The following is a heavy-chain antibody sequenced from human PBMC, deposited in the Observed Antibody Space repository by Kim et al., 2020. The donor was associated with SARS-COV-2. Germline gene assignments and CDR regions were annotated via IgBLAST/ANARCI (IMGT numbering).Heavy chain of an antibody. D-gene: IGHD4-17*01. J-gene: IGHJ4*02. CDR1: GFTFSSYG. Sequence: GGSLRLSCAASGFTFSSYGMHWVRQAPGKGMEWVAVISYDGSNKYYADSVKGRFTISRDNSKNTLYLQMNSLRAEDTAVYYCATSSYVLRWGFDYWCQGTLVTVSS. V-gene: IGHV3-33*05. CDR3: ATSSYVLRWGFDY. CDR2: ISYDGSNK.